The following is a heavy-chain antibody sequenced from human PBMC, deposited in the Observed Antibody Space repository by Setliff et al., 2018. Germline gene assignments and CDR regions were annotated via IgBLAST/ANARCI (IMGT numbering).Heavy chain of an antibody. V-gene: IGHV1-46*01. CDR1: GYIFTSYY. CDR2: INPSGGST. J-gene: IGHJ6*02. D-gene: IGHD3-10*01. CDR3: AREREYYYGSGSYYYHPGMDV. Sequence: ASVKVSCKASGYIFTSYYMHWVRQAPGQGLEWMGIINPSGGSTSYAQKFQGRVTMTRDTSTSTVYMKLSSLRSEDTAVYYCAREREYYYGSGSYYYHPGMDVWGQGTTVTVSS.